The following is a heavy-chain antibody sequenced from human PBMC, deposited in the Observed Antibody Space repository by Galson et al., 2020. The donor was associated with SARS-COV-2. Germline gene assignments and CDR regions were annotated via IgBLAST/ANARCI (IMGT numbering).Heavy chain of an antibody. CDR3: AREGSVGATTGMDY. V-gene: IGHV3-33*01. Sequence: GESLKISCAASGFTISSYGMHWVRQAPGKGLGGVAVIWYDGSNKYYADSVKGRFTISRDNSKNTLYLQMNSLRAEDTDVYYCAREGSVGATTGMDYWGQGTLVTVSS. CDR1: GFTISSYG. CDR2: IWYDGSNK. J-gene: IGHJ4*02. D-gene: IGHD1-26*01.